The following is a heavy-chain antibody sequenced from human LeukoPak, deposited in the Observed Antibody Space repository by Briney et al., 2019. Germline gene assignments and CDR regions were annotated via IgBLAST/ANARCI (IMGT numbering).Heavy chain of an antibody. CDR3: ATGLYYDILTGYSD. J-gene: IGHJ4*02. CDR1: GYTLTESS. Sequence: ASVKVSCKVSGYTLTESSMHWVRQAPGKGLEWMGGFDPEDGETIYAQKFQGRVTMTEDTSTDTAYMELSSLRSEDTAVYYCATGLYYDILTGYSDWGQGTLVTVSS. D-gene: IGHD3-9*01. V-gene: IGHV1-24*01. CDR2: FDPEDGET.